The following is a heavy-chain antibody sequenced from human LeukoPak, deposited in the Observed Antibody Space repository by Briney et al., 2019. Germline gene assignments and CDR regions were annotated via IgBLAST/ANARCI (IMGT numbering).Heavy chain of an antibody. CDR2: INPNSGGT. V-gene: IGHV1-2*02. J-gene: IGHJ4*02. CDR1: GYTFTGHY. D-gene: IGHD2-2*01. CDR3: ARIPNPFIVVVPAAKRTYYFDY. Sequence: GASVKVSCKASGYTFTGHYMHWVRQAPGHGLEWMGWINPNSGGTNYAQKFQGKVTMTRDTSISTAYMELSRLRSDDTAVYYCARIPNPFIVVVPAAKRTYYFDYWGQGTLVTVSS.